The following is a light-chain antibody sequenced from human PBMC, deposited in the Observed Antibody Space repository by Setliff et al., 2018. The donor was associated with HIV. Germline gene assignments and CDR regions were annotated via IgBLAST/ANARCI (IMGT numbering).Light chain of an antibody. CDR1: TGGVTSGHY. V-gene: IGLV7-46*01. CDR2: DTS. CDR3: LLSYSNTYV. J-gene: IGLJ2*01. Sequence: QAVLTQEPSLTVSPGGTVTLTCGSNTGGVTSGHYAYWFQQKPGQAPRTLIYDTSNKLSWTPARFSGSLLGGKAALTLSGAQAQDEADYYCLLSYSNTYVFGGGTKVTVL.